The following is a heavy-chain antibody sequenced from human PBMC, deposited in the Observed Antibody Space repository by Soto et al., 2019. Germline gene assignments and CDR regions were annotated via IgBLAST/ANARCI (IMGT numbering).Heavy chain of an antibody. CDR1: GGSISSYY. CDR3: ARELIVGAAFDY. J-gene: IGHJ4*02. V-gene: IGHV4-59*01. CDR2: IYYSGST. Sequence: SETLSPTCTVSGGSISSYYWSWIRQPPGKGLEWIGYIYYSGSTNYNPSLKSRVTISVDTSKNQFSLKLSSVTAADTAVYYCARELIVGAAFDYWGQGTLVTVSS. D-gene: IGHD1-26*01.